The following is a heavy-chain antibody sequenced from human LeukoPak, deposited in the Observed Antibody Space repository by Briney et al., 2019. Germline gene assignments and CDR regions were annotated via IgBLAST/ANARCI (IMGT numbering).Heavy chain of an antibody. V-gene: IGHV3-7*01. CDR1: GFTFSSYW. J-gene: IGHJ4*02. CDR2: IKQDGSEK. Sequence: GGSLRLSCAASGFTFSSYWMSWVRQAPGKGPEWVANIKQDGSEKYYLDSVKGRFTISRDNAKNSLYLQMNSLRVEDTAVYYCARDWVTDDNWGQGTLVTVSS. D-gene: IGHD5-18*01. CDR3: ARDWVTDDN.